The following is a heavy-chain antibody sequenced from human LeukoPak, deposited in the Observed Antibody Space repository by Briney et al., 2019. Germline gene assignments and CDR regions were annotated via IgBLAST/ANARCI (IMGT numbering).Heavy chain of an antibody. D-gene: IGHD4-17*01. CDR3: ASQASTVTTLGAFDI. CDR2: IYYSGST. V-gene: IGHV4-39*01. Sequence: SETLSLTCTVSGGSISSSSYYWGWIRQPPGRGLEWIGSIYYSGSTYYNPSLKSRVTISVDTSKNQFSLKLSSVTAADTAVYYCASQASTVTTLGAFDIWGQGTMVTVSS. J-gene: IGHJ3*02. CDR1: GGSISSSSYY.